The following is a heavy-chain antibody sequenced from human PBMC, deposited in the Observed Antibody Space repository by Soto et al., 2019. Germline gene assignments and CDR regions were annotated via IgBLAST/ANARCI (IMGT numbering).Heavy chain of an antibody. J-gene: IGHJ4*02. D-gene: IGHD1-1*01. CDR3: ARENDVEIHLDY. Sequence: QVQLVDSGGGVVQPGRSLRLSCAASGFTFSSYAMHWVRQAPGQGLEWVAVISYDGSNRYYADSVKGRFTISRDNSKHTLYLQRNSLTAEDTAVYFWARENDVEIHLDYWGQGTLVTVSS. CDR2: ISYDGSNR. CDR1: GFTFSSYA. V-gene: IGHV3-30-3*01.